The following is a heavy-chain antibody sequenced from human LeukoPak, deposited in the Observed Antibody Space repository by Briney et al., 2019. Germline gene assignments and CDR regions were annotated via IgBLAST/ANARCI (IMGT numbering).Heavy chain of an antibody. Sequence: ASVKVSCKASGYTFTNYGIGWVRQAPGQGLEWMGWINTYNEETDYAQKFQGRVTMTTDSSKNKAHMELRSLRSDDTAMYYCVRVGQQLILWFDPGGQGSLVTVSS. J-gene: IGHJ5*02. CDR1: GYTFTNYG. CDR2: INTYNEET. D-gene: IGHD6-13*01. V-gene: IGHV1-18*01. CDR3: VRVGQQLILWFDP.